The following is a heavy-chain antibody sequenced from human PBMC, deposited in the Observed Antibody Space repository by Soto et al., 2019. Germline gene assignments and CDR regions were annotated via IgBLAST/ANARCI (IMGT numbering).Heavy chain of an antibody. CDR2: IIPIFGTA. Sequence: QVQLVQSGAEVKKPGSSVKVSCKASGGTFSSYAISWVRQAPGQGLEWMGGIIPIFGTANYAQKFQGRVKSTADESTRTAYMELSSLRSEDTAVYYCATTYYGSGSYYSRGSYYFDYWGQGTLVTVSS. D-gene: IGHD3-10*01. CDR1: GGTFSSYA. J-gene: IGHJ4*02. CDR3: ATTYYGSGSYYSRGSYYFDY. V-gene: IGHV1-69*01.